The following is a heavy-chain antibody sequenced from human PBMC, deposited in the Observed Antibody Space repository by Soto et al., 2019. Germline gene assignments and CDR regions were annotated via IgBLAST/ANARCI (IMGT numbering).Heavy chain of an antibody. CDR2: IGGSGGET. J-gene: IGHJ4*02. V-gene: IGHV3-23*01. CDR3: ARVIWNDSGGY. D-gene: IGHD1-1*01. CDR1: GFTLRTYH. Sequence: EVQLLESGGDLVQPGGSLRLSCAASGFTLRTYHMSWVRQAPGKGLEWVSAIGGSGGETYYADSVKGRFTISRDNSKNTLSLEMRSLRAEDTAVYYCARVIWNDSGGYWGQGTLVTVSS.